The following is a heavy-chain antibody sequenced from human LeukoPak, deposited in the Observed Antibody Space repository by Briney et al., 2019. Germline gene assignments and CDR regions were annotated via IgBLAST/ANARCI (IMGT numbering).Heavy chain of an antibody. CDR2: TYYSGST. CDR1: GGSISSSY. CDR3: ARGYDFWPPNWFDP. Sequence: SETLSHTCTVSGGSISSSYWSWIRQPPGKGLEWIGYTYYSGSTNYNPSLKGRVTISVDTSKNQFSLKLSSVTAADTAVYYCARGYDFWPPNWFDPWGQGILVTVSS. J-gene: IGHJ5*02. V-gene: IGHV4-59*01. D-gene: IGHD3-3*01.